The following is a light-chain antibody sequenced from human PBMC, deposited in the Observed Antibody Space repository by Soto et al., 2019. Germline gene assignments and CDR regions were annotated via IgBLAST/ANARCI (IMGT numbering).Light chain of an antibody. CDR2: EVN. Sequence: QSALTQPPSASGSPGQSVAISCTGTSSDIGAYNYVSWYQQHPGKAPKLMIYEVNKRPSGVPDRFSGSKSGNTASLTVSGLQAEDEADYYCSSYTGYNNNRLFGGGIKVTVL. V-gene: IGLV2-8*01. CDR1: SSDIGAYNY. J-gene: IGLJ3*02. CDR3: SSYTGYNNNRL.